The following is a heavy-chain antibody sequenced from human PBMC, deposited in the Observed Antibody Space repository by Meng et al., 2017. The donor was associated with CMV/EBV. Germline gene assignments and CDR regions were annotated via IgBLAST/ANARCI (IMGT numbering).Heavy chain of an antibody. CDR3: ARAGYYGSGSYYNGRRFVYYGMDV. CDR1: GFTFSSYE. CDR2: ISSSGSTI. V-gene: IGHV3-48*03. Sequence: GGSLRLSCAASGFTFSSYEMNWVRQAPGKGLEWVSYISSSGSTIYYADSVKGRFTISRDNAKNSLYLQMNSLRAEDTAVYYCARAGYYGSGSYYNGRRFVYYGMDVWGQGTTVTSP. J-gene: IGHJ6*02. D-gene: IGHD3-10*01.